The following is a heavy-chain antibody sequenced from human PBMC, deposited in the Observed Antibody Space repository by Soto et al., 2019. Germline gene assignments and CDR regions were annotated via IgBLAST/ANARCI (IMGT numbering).Heavy chain of an antibody. V-gene: IGHV1-46*03. J-gene: IGHJ4*02. CDR3: ARGGNGNYDLLTGLIDY. CDR2: INPSGGST. CDR1: GYTFTSYY. Sequence: QVQLVQSGAEVKKPGASVKVSCKASGYTFTSYYMHWVRQAPGQGLEWMGIINPSGGSTSYAQKFQGRVTMTRDTSTSTVYMELSSLRSEDTAVYYCARGGNGNYDLLTGLIDYWGQGTLVTVSS. D-gene: IGHD3-9*01.